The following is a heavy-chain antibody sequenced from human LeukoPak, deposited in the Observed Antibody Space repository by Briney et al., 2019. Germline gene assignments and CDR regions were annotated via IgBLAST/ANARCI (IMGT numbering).Heavy chain of an antibody. D-gene: IGHD1-7*01. CDR2: IIPILGIA. Sequence: GASVKVSCKASGYTFTGYYMHWVRQAPGQGLEWMGRIIPILGIANYAQKFRGRVTITADKSTSTAYMELSSLRSEDTAVYYCASRPHGWNYAVDYWGQGTLVTVSS. CDR3: ASRPHGWNYAVDY. J-gene: IGHJ4*02. CDR1: GYTFTGYY. V-gene: IGHV1-69*02.